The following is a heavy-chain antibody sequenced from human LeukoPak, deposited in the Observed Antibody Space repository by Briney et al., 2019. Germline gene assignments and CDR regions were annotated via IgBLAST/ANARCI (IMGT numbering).Heavy chain of an antibody. CDR3: GTHDYGDYSSRY. D-gene: IGHD4-17*01. V-gene: IGHV3-74*01. CDR2: INTDGSST. CDR1: GFTFSSYW. Sequence: GGSLRLSCVASGFTFSSYWMHWVRQVPGKGLLRVSRINTDGSSTTYADSVKGRFTISRDNTKNTLYLQMSSLRAEDTAVYYCGTHDYGDYSSRYWGQGTLVTVSS. J-gene: IGHJ4*02.